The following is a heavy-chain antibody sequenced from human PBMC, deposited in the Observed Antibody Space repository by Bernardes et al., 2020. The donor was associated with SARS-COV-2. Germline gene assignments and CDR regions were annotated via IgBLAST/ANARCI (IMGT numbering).Heavy chain of an antibody. Sequence: GGSLRLSCAASGFTFDDYAMHWVRQAPGKGLEWGSGISWNSGSIGYADSVKGRFTISRDNAKNSLYLQMNSLRAEDTALYYCATVAGIYGMDVWGQGTTVTVSS. D-gene: IGHD6-19*01. CDR2: ISWNSGSI. V-gene: IGHV3-9*01. CDR1: GFTFDDYA. J-gene: IGHJ6*02. CDR3: ATVAGIYGMDV.